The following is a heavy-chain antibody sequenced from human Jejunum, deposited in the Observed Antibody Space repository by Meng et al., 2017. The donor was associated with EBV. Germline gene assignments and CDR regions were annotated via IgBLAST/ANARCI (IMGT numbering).Heavy chain of an antibody. Sequence: QVQLRQGGAGLLKPSEALSPACAVYGGFFSGYYWSWTRQPPGKGLEWIGEINHSGSTNYNPSLKSRVTISVDTSKNQFSLKLSSVTAADTAVYYCAREARSSGYHPGIGPWGQGTLVTVSS. J-gene: IGHJ5*02. V-gene: IGHV4-34*01. CDR1: GGFFSGYY. D-gene: IGHD3-22*01. CDR3: AREARSSGYHPGIGP. CDR2: INHSGST.